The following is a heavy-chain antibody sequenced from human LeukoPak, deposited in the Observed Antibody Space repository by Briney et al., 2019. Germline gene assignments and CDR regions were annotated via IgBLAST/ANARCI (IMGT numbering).Heavy chain of an antibody. D-gene: IGHD3-9*01. CDR2: IYTSGST. CDR3: ARARYVNSFYAFDI. V-gene: IGHV4-4*07. CDR1: GSSISTYY. Sequence: SETLSLTCTVSGSSISTYYWNWIRQPAGKGLEWIGRIYTSGSTDYNPSLKSRVTMSVDTSKNQFSLKLSSVTAADTAVYYCARARYVNSFYAFDIWGQGTLVTVSS. J-gene: IGHJ3*02.